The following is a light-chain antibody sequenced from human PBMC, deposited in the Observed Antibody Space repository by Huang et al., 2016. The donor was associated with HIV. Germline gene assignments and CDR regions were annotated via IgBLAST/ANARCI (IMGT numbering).Light chain of an antibody. CDR2: DAS. CDR3: QQRSSWPPMYT. V-gene: IGKV3-11*01. J-gene: IGKJ2*01. CDR1: QSVSSY. Sequence: EIVLTQSPATLSLSPGERATLSCRASQSVSSYLAWYQQNPGQAPRLLIYDASHRATGIPARFSGGGSGTDFTLTISSLEPEDFAVYYCQQRSSWPPMYTFGQGTKLEIK.